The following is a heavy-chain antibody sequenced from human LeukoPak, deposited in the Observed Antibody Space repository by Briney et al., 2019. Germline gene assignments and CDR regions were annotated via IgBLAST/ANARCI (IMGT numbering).Heavy chain of an antibody. Sequence: GGSLRLSCAASGSTFSSYDMHWVRQAPGKGLEWVSAICTAGDTYYPGSVKGRFTISRENAKNSLYLQMNSLRAGDTAVYYCARAHSSGWPFDYWGQGTLVTVSS. CDR3: ARAHSSGWPFDY. CDR2: ICTAGDT. J-gene: IGHJ4*02. V-gene: IGHV3-13*01. D-gene: IGHD6-19*01. CDR1: GSTFSSYD.